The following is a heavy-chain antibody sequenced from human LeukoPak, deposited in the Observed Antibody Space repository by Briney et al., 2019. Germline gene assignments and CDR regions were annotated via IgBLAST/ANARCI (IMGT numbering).Heavy chain of an antibody. D-gene: IGHD6-19*01. CDR2: ISSSSSTI. V-gene: IGHV3-48*01. CDR1: GFTFSSYS. CDR3: ARDHSSGQPAFDY. J-gene: IGHJ4*02. Sequence: PGGSLRLSCAASGFTFSSYSMNWVRQAPGRGLEWVSYISSSSSTIYFADSVKGRFTISRDNAKNSLYLQMNSLRAEDTAVYYCARDHSSGQPAFDYWGQGTLVTVSS.